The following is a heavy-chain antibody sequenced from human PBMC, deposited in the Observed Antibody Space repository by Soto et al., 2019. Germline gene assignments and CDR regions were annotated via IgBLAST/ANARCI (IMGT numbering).Heavy chain of an antibody. J-gene: IGHJ6*02. CDR3: ARDDVLCDGGRCYGIPLDV. V-gene: IGHV3-66*01. CDR1: GFTVSSKY. Sequence: EVQLVESGGGLVQPGGSLRLSCAASGFTVSSKYMTWVRQAPGKGLEWVSLIQSGGTTYYADSVKGRFTISRDTSENTLHLQMDSLRVEDTAVYYCARDDVLCDGGRCYGIPLDVWGQGPRSPSP. CDR2: IQSGGTT. D-gene: IGHD2-15*01.